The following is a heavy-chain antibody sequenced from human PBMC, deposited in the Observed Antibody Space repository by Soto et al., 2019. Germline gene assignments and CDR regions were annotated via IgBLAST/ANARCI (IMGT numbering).Heavy chain of an antibody. CDR3: GRNVGDSGYFDY. CDR2: IIPILGIA. J-gene: IGHJ4*02. D-gene: IGHD5-12*01. CDR1: GGTFSSYT. Sequence: QVQLVQSGAEVKKPGSSVKVSCKASGGTFSSYTISWVRQAPGQGLEWMGRIIPILGIANYAQKFQGRVTINADKSTSTAYMELSSLRSEDTAVYYCGRNVGDSGYFDYWGQGTLVTVSS. V-gene: IGHV1-69*02.